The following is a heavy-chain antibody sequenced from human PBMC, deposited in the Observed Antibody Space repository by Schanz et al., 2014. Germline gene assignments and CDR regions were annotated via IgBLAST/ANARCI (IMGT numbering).Heavy chain of an antibody. V-gene: IGHV3-48*01. D-gene: IGHD2-21*02. J-gene: IGHJ3*01. Sequence: EVQLVESGGGLAQPGGSLRLSCAASGITFSGYSMNWVRQAPGKGLEWVSYSSGSSSTKYYADSVKGRCTISRDNGKNTRFRKRIGMSAEETAVYLSAGDYEGDCSYHRHDAFDVWGQGTVVTVSS. CDR2: SSGSSSTK. CDR1: GITFSGYS. CDR3: AGDYEGDCSYHRHDAFDV.